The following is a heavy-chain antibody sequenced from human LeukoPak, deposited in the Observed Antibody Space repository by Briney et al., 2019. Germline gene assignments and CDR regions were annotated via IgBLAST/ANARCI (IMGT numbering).Heavy chain of an antibody. CDR1: GFTFSTHA. V-gene: IGHV3-48*01. J-gene: IGHJ4*02. D-gene: IGHD6-13*01. CDR3: AKDRYSSSSTFTVNPFDY. CDR2: ISSGGPTI. Sequence: PGGSLRLSCAASGFTFSTHAMTWVRQAPGKGLEWISYISSGGPTIYYAASVRGRFTISRDNSQNTLDLQMNSLRLEDTAMYYCAKDRYSSSSTFTVNPFDYWGQGILVTVSS.